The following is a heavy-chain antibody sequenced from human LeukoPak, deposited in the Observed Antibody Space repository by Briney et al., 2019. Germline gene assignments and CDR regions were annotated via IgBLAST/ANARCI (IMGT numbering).Heavy chain of an antibody. D-gene: IGHD5-18*01. CDR3: ARVDGYSYGGPLSDY. V-gene: IGHV3-30-3*01. CDR2: ISYDGSNK. J-gene: IGHJ4*02. CDR1: GFTFSSYA. Sequence: GVSLRLSCAASGFTFSSYAMHWVRQAPGKGLEWVAVISYDGSNKYYADSVKGRFTISRDNSKNTLYLQMNSLRAEDTAVYYCARVDGYSYGGPLSDYWGQGTLVTVSS.